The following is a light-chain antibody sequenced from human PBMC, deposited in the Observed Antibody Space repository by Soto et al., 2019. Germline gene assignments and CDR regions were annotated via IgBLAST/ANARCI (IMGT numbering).Light chain of an antibody. CDR3: HQRQYWPPIT. J-gene: IGKJ5*01. V-gene: IGKV3-11*01. Sequence: ATLSLSPGERATLSCRTSLSVSVYLDWYQQKPGQAPRLLISDASNRATGIPARFSGSGSGTDFTLTISSLEPEDFAVYYCHQRQYWPPITFGQGTRLEIK. CDR2: DAS. CDR1: LSVSVY.